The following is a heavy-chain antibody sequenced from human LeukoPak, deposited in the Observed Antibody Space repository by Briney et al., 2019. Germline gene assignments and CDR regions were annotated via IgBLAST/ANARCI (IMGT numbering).Heavy chain of an antibody. J-gene: IGHJ4*02. V-gene: IGHV4-30-4*01. CDR3: VRRMVGAIRPFDY. CDR1: GDSISSGDYY. CDR2: MYYSGST. Sequence: SETLSLTCTVSGDSISSGDYYWSWIRQPPGKGLEWIGYMYYSGSTYYNPSLKSRVTISVDTSKNQFSPKLSSVTAADTAVYYCVRRMVGAIRPFDYWGQGTLVAVSS. D-gene: IGHD1-26*01.